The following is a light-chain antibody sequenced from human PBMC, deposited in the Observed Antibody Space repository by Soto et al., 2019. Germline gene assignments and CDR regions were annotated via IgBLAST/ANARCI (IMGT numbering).Light chain of an antibody. J-gene: IGKJ4*01. CDR2: EAS. Sequence: DIQMTQSPSSLSASVGDRVTITCQASQDIKSYLNWYQQKPGKAPELLIYEASNLETGVPSRFSGSGSGRSFTFSISSLQPEDFATYYCQQCDDFITFGGGTRIEIK. CDR3: QQCDDFIT. CDR1: QDIKSY. V-gene: IGKV1-33*01.